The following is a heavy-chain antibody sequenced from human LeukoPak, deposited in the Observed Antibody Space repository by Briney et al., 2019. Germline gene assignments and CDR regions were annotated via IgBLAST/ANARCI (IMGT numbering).Heavy chain of an antibody. CDR3: ARDLGITMVRGVLDP. V-gene: IGHV1-18*01. Sequence: EASVKVSCKASGYTFTSYDINWVRQATGQGLEWMGWMNPNSGNTNYAQKLQGRVTMTTDASTSTAYMELRSLRSDDTAVYYCARDLGITMVRGVLDPWGQGTLVTVSS. CDR2: MNPNSGNT. CDR1: GYTFTSYD. J-gene: IGHJ5*02. D-gene: IGHD3-10*01.